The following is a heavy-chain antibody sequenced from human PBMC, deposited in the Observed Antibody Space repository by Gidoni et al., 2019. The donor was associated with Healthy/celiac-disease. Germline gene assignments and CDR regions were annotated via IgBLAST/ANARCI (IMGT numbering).Heavy chain of an antibody. CDR2: IYYSGST. Sequence: QVQLQESGPGLVKPSETLSLTCTVSGGSISSYYWSWIRQPPGKGLEWIGYIYYSGSTNYNPSLKSRVTISVDTSKNQFSLKLSSVTAADTAVYYCARGTVTTFHYWGQGTLVTVSS. CDR3: ARGTVTTFHY. CDR1: GGSISSYY. V-gene: IGHV4-59*01. J-gene: IGHJ4*02. D-gene: IGHD4-17*01.